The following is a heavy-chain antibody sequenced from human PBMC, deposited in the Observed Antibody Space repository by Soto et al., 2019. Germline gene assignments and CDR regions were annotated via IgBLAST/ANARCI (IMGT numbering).Heavy chain of an antibody. CDR2: ISSSSSYA. CDR3: ARDYSGSYLFSDY. J-gene: IGHJ4*02. Sequence: GGSLRLSCAASGFTFSDYYMSWIRQAPGKGLEWVSYISSSSSYANYADSVKGRFTISRDSAKNSLYLQMNSLRAEDTAVYYCARDYSGSYLFSDYWGQGTMVTVSS. CDR1: GFTFSDYY. D-gene: IGHD1-26*01. V-gene: IGHV3-11*06.